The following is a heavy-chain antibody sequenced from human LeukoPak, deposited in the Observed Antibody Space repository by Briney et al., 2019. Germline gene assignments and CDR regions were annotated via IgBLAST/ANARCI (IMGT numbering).Heavy chain of an antibody. V-gene: IGHV3-30*02. J-gene: IGHJ5*02. D-gene: IGHD3-22*01. CDR3: ARFRFGYYDNSAPP. Sequence: GGSLRLSCAASGFTFRSYGMHWVRQAPGKGLEWVTFIRYDGSNKHYADSVKGRFTVSRDNSKNTLYLQMNSLRAEDTAVYYCARFRFGYYDNSAPPWGQGTLVTVSS. CDR1: GFTFRSYG. CDR2: IRYDGSNK.